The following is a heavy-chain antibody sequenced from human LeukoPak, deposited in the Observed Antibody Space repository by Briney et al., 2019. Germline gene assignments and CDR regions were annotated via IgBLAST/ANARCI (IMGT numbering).Heavy chain of an antibody. V-gene: IGHV3-23*01. D-gene: IGHD6-13*01. CDR1: GFTFSSYA. CDR2: ISVSGSSK. CDR3: AKYGRSTWFYLDS. J-gene: IGHJ4*02. Sequence: GGSLRLSCAAYGFTFSSYAMSWVRQAPGKGLEWVSGISVSGSSKHYADSMKGRFTISRDNSGNTLCLQMNSLRAEDTAVYYCAKYGRSTWFYLDSWGQGTLVTVSS.